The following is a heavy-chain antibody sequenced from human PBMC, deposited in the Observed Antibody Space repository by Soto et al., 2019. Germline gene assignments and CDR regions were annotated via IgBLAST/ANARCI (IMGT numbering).Heavy chain of an antibody. CDR3: ARWGNWNSKENGGMDV. J-gene: IGHJ6*02. D-gene: IGHD1-7*01. CDR2: TYYRSKWYN. V-gene: IGHV6-1*01. CDR1: GDSVSSNSAA. Sequence: SQTLSLTCAISGDSVSSNSAAWNWIRQSPSRGLEWLGRTYYRSKWYNDYAVSVKGRITINPDTSKNQFSLQLNSVTPEDTAVYYCARWGNWNSKENGGMDVWGHGTTVTVSS.